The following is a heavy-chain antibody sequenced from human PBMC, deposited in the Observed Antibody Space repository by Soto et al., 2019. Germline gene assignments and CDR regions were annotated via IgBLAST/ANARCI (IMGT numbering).Heavy chain of an antibody. CDR1: GYTFTSYA. Sequence: ASVKVSCKASGYTFTSYAMHWVRQAPGQRLEWMGWINAGNGNTKYSQKFQGRVTITRDTSASTAYIELSSLRSEDTAVYYCARSIVVVTALDYWGQGTLVIVSS. D-gene: IGHD2-21*02. V-gene: IGHV1-3*01. CDR2: INAGNGNT. J-gene: IGHJ4*02. CDR3: ARSIVVVTALDY.